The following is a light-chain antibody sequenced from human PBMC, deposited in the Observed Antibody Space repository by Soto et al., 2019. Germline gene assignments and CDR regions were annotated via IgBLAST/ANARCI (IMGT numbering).Light chain of an antibody. CDR2: KAS. Sequence: DIQMTQSPSTLSGSVGDRVTITCRASQTISSWLAWYQQKPGKAPKLLIYKASTLKSGVPSRFSGRGSGTDFTLTISSLQPEDFATYYCQQSYSTPRITFGQGTRLEIK. CDR1: QTISSW. CDR3: QQSYSTPRIT. J-gene: IGKJ5*01. V-gene: IGKV1-5*03.